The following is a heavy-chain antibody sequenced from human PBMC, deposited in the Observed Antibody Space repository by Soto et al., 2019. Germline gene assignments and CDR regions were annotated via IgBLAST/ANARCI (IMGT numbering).Heavy chain of an antibody. J-gene: IGHJ3*02. CDR3: AKGVRSWYLCPFDI. CDR1: GFTCSSYA. V-gene: IGHV3-23*01. CDR2: TSGSGGST. Sequence: GGSLRLSCAASGFTCSSYAMSWVRQAPGKRLVWVAATSGSGGSTYFAYSVKRRFSISRHNSTNPLYLPMNSLRADYTAVYYCAKGVRSWYLCPFDIWGQGTMLTVS. D-gene: IGHD6-13*01.